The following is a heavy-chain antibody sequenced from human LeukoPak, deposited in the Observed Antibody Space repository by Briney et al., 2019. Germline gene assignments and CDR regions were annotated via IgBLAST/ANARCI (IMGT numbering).Heavy chain of an antibody. CDR3: ARLIVGCTDGVCYKGHVF. V-gene: IGHV4-59*07. D-gene: IGHD2-8*01. Sequence: SDTLSLTCTVSGGSISSYYWNWIRQPPGKGLEWLGYIFYSGRTSYNPSLKSRVTLSVDTSKSQFSLRMSSVTAADTAVYYCARLIVGCTDGVCYKGHVFWGQGTLVTGS. CDR1: GGSISSYY. J-gene: IGHJ4*02. CDR2: IFYSGRT.